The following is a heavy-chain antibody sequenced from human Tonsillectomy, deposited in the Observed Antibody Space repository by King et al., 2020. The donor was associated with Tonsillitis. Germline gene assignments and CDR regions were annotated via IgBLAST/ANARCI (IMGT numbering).Heavy chain of an antibody. CDR3: ARLSGGFGEFDWFDP. D-gene: IGHD3-10*01. Sequence: VQLVESGAEVKKPGESLKISCKGSGYSFAYYWIGWVRQMPGNGLEWMGIIFPGDSDTRYSPSFQGQGTISADKSIRTAYLQWSSLKASDTAMYYCARLSGGFGEFDWFDPWGQGTLVTVSS. J-gene: IGHJ5*02. CDR2: IFPGDSDT. CDR1: GYSFAYYW. V-gene: IGHV5-51*01.